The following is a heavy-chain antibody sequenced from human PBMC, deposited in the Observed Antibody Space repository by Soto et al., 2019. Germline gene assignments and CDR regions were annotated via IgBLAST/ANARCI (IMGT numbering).Heavy chain of an antibody. J-gene: IGHJ4*02. Sequence: EVQLVESGGGLVQPGGSLRLSCVVSGFTLSSRWMHWVRQTPGKGLVWVSRIQPDGSTTNYADAVKGRFTISRDNAKNTVYLHMNRLRPEDTAMYYCARDQETFGKAVFDSWCQGTLVTVSS. CDR3: ARDQETFGKAVFDS. CDR1: GFTLSSRW. D-gene: IGHD3-16*01. CDR2: IQPDGSTT. V-gene: IGHV3-74*01.